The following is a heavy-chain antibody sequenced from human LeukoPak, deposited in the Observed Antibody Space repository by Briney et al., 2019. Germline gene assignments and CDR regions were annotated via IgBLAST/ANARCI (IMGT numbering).Heavy chain of an antibody. CDR1: EFTFSSHA. V-gene: IGHV3-21*01. J-gene: IGHJ4*02. D-gene: IGHD2-15*01. CDR2: ITSSGGNI. CDR3: ARTNVVAAIYY. Sequence: GGSLRLSCAASEFTFSSHAMIWVRQAPGKGLEWVSSITSSGGNIFYTDSVKGRFTISRDNAKSSLYLQMNSLRAEDTAVYYCARTNVVAAIYYWGQGTLVTVSS.